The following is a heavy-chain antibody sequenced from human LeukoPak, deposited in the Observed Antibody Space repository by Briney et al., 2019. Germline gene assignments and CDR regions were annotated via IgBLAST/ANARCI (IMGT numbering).Heavy chain of an antibody. V-gene: IGHV3-11*04. CDR1: GFTFSDYY. Sequence: GGSLRLSCAASGFTFSDYYMAWIRQAPGKGLNWVSHISGSGTITYYADSLKGRFTISRDNAKNSLFLQMDSLRAEDTAVYYCVRILEGYSYYMDAWGKGTTVIVSS. CDR2: ISGSGTIT. J-gene: IGHJ6*03. CDR3: VRILEGYSYYMDA.